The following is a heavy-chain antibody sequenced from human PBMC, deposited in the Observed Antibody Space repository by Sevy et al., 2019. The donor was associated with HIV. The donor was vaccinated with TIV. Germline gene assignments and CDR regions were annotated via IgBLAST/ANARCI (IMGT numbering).Heavy chain of an antibody. Sequence: ASVKVSCKASGGTFSSYAISWVRQAPGQGLEWMGGIIPIFGTANYAQKFQGRVTITADESTSTAYMELSSLRSEDTAGYYCATHCSGGSCYSGDNWFDPWGQGTLVTVSS. J-gene: IGHJ5*02. CDR1: GGTFSSYA. D-gene: IGHD2-15*01. V-gene: IGHV1-69*13. CDR3: ATHCSGGSCYSGDNWFDP. CDR2: IIPIFGTA.